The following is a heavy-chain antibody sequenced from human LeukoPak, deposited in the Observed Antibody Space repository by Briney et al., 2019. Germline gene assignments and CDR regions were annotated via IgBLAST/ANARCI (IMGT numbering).Heavy chain of an antibody. V-gene: IGHV3-53*01. CDR1: GFTVSSNY. Sequence: GRSLRLSCAASGFTVSSNYMNWVSQAAGKRLEWDSVIYSGGSTNYADSVKGRFTISRDNSKNTLYLQMNSLRVEDTAVYYCISGYTLDFWGQGTLVTVSS. J-gene: IGHJ4*02. CDR2: IYSGGST. CDR3: ISGYTLDF. D-gene: IGHD5-18*01.